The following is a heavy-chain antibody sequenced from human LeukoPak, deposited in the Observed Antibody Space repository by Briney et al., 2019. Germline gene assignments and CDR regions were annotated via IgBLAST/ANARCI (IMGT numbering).Heavy chain of an antibody. D-gene: IGHD3-22*01. CDR2: IYYSGST. CDR3: AREADYYDSSGYYYSPLYYFDY. CDR1: GGSISSGDYY. Sequence: PSETLSLTCTVSGGSISSGDYYWSWIRQPPGKGLEWIGYIYYSGSTYYNPSLKSRVTISVDTSKNQFSLKLSSVTAADTAVYYCAREADYYDSSGYYYSPLYYFDYWGQGTPVTVSS. V-gene: IGHV4-30-4*01. J-gene: IGHJ4*02.